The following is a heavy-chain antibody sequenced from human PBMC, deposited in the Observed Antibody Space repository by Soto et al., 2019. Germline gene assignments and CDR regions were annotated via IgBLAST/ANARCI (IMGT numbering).Heavy chain of an antibody. Sequence: AETLSLTCTVSGGSISSSSYYWGWIRQPPGKGLEWIGSIYYSGSTYYNPSLKSRVTISVDTSKNQFSLKLSSVTAADTAVYYCARHYGVGYFDYWGQGTLVTVSS. V-gene: IGHV4-39*01. CDR3: ARHYGVGYFDY. D-gene: IGHD4-17*01. J-gene: IGHJ4*02. CDR1: GGSISSSSYY. CDR2: IYYSGST.